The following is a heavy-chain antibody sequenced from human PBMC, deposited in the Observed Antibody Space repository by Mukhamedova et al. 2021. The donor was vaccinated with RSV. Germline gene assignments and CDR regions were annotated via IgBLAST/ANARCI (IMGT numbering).Heavy chain of an antibody. D-gene: IGHD1-26*01. CDR3: ARDMGGSGSDYCPFYIDV. V-gene: IGHV3-23*03. CDR2: LYSGGTRT. J-gene: IGHJ6*03. Sequence: GKGLEWVAVLYSGGTRTYYGDSVKGRFTISRDTSKSTLYLDMTSLRVEDTATYYCARDMGGSGSDYCPFYIDVWGKGTTVTVSS.